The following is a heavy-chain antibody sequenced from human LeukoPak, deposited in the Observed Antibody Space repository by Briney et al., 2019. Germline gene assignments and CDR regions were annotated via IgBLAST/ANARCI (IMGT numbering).Heavy chain of an antibody. CDR2: ISGSGGST. V-gene: IGHV3-23*01. D-gene: IGHD1-26*01. CDR3: AKDRSIGTYYTFDH. Sequence: GGSLRLSCAASGFTFSSYGMSWVRQAPGKGLEWVSAISGSGGSTYYADSVKGRFAVSGDTSENTLYLQMSSLTAADTAVYYCAKDRSIGTYYTFDHWGQGTLVTVSS. CDR1: GFTFSSYG. J-gene: IGHJ4*02.